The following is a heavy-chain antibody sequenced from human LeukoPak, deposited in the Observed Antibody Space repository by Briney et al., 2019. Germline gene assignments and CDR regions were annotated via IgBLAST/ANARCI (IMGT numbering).Heavy chain of an antibody. CDR1: GFTFSSYG. J-gene: IGHJ1*01. CDR3: AKEDYDILTGYYNPAGYFQH. V-gene: IGHV3-30*02. D-gene: IGHD3-9*01. CDR2: IRYDGSNK. Sequence: PGGSLRLSCAASGFTFSSYGMHWVRQAPGKGLEWVAFIRYDGSNKYYADSVKGRFTISRDNSKNTLYLQMNSLRAEDTAVYYCAKEDYDILTGYYNPAGYFQHWGQGTLVTVSS.